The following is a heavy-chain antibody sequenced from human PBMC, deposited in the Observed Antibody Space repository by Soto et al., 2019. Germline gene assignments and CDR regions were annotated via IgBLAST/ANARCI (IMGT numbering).Heavy chain of an antibody. CDR3: AREGPPLTVVVVAAPGGAYYYYMDV. V-gene: IGHV1-18*01. J-gene: IGHJ6*03. CDR1: GYTFTSYG. Sequence: ASVKVSCKASGYTFTSYGISWVRQAPGQGLEWMGWISAYNGNTNYAQKLQGRVTMTTDTSTSTAYMELRSLRSDDTAVYYCAREGPPLTVVVVAAPGGAYYYYMDVWGKGTTVTVSS. D-gene: IGHD2-15*01. CDR2: ISAYNGNT.